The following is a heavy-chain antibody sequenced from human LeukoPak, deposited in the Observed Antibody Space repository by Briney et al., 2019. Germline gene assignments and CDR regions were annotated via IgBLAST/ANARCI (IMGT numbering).Heavy chain of an antibody. V-gene: IGHV3-49*04. Sequence: PGGSLRLSCAASGFTFSSYSMNWVRQAPGKGLEWVSFIRNKASGGTTEHAASVRGRFTTSRDDSKSIAYLQMNSLKTEDTALYYCTRDRIMTDFWGQGTLVTVSS. CDR2: IRNKASGGTT. CDR1: GFTFSSYS. D-gene: IGHD2-15*01. J-gene: IGHJ4*02. CDR3: TRDRIMTDF.